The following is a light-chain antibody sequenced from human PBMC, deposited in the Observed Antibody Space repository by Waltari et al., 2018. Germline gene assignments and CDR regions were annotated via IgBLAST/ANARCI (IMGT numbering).Light chain of an antibody. CDR1: QSVGSKY. Sequence: EIVLTQFPGTLFLSPGERATLSCRASQSVGSKYLAWYQQKPGQAPRLLIYGASSRATGIPDRFSGSGSGTDFTLTINRLEPEDFAVYYCQHSAGSPLFTFGPGTKVDIK. CDR2: GAS. CDR3: QHSAGSPLFT. V-gene: IGKV3-20*01. J-gene: IGKJ3*01.